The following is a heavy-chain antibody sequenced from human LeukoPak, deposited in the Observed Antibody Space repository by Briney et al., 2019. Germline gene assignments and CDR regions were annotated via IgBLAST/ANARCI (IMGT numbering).Heavy chain of an antibody. Sequence: GGSLRLSCAASGFTFSSYAMSWVRQAPGKGLEWVSAISGSGGRTYYVDSVKGRFTISRDNSKNTLYLQMHSLRAEDTAVYYCAKLSSRDYFDYWGQGTLVTVSS. J-gene: IGHJ4*02. CDR3: AKLSSRDYFDY. D-gene: IGHD3-16*02. CDR2: ISGSGGRT. CDR1: GFTFSSYA. V-gene: IGHV3-23*01.